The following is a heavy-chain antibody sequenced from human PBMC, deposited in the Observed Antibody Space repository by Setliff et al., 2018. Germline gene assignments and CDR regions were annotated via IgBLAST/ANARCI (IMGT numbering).Heavy chain of an antibody. CDR1: GFTFRSYN. J-gene: IGHJ3*02. CDR2: ISSSGSYT. CDR3: ARDNYYDSTQDAFDI. D-gene: IGHD3-22*01. V-gene: IGHV3-21*06. Sequence: GGSLRLSCAASGFTFRSYNMTWVRQAPGKGLEWVSGISSSGSYTYYAASVKGRFTISRDNANNSLFLQMDTLRPEDTAVYYCARDNYYDSTQDAFDIWGQGTMVTVSS.